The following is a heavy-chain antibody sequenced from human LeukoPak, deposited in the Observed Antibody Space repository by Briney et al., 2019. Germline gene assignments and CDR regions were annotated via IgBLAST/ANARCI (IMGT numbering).Heavy chain of an antibody. D-gene: IGHD2-15*01. Sequence: GGSLRLSCGASGFTFSEYWMTWVRQAQGRGPEWVANIKGDGSKIYYVDSVKGRFTVSRDNDKNSLYLQMNNLRVEDTAVYHCARDGSCFDFWGQGALVTVSS. J-gene: IGHJ4*02. CDR1: GFTFSEYW. V-gene: IGHV3-7*01. CDR3: ARDGSCFDF. CDR2: IKGDGSKI.